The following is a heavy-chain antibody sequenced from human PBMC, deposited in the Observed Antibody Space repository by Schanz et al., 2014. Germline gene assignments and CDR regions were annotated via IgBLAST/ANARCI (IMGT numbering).Heavy chain of an antibody. CDR3: AKGRRGYFDSSGSYWGTFDF. CDR2: ISYDGSNK. CDR1: GFTLSSYA. D-gene: IGHD3-22*01. V-gene: IGHV3-30-3*01. Sequence: QVQLVESGGGVVQPGRSLRLSCAAYGFTLSSYAMHWVRQAPGKGLEWVAVISYDGSNKYYADSVKGRFTISRVNSKNTLYLRMKGLRAEDTAVYYCAKGRRGYFDSSGSYWGTFDFWGQGTLVSVSS. J-gene: IGHJ4*02.